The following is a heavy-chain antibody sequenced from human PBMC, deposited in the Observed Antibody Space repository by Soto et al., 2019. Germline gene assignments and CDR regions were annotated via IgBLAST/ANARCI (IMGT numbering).Heavy chain of an antibody. CDR1: GYNLGAYY. CDR2: INPSGRST. Sequence: GASVKVSCKASGYNLGAYYTYWVRQAPGQGLEWMGVINPSGRSTTYAQKFQGRVTVTRDTSTSTVYMELSSLRSEDMAVYYCARTDSSYDMDVWGQGTTVTVSS. CDR3: ARTDSSYDMDV. V-gene: IGHV1-46*01. D-gene: IGHD6-13*01. J-gene: IGHJ6*02.